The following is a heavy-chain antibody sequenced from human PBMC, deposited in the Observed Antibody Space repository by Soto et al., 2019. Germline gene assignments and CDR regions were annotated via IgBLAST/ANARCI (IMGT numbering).Heavy chain of an antibody. Sequence: SSVMVSCKASGYTFNFYGITWVRQAPGQGLEWMGWISGFNGNTNYAADLQGRVTMTTDTSTSTAYMELRGLRSDDTAVYYCARIGVSSGHESPDFDSWGQGTLVTVSS. CDR3: ARIGVSSGHESPDFDS. CDR1: GYTFNFYG. J-gene: IGHJ4*02. V-gene: IGHV1-18*01. D-gene: IGHD3-16*01. CDR2: ISGFNGNT.